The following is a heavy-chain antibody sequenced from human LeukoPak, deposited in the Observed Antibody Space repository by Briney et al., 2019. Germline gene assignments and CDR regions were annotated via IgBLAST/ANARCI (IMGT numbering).Heavy chain of an antibody. V-gene: IGHV3-30-3*01. CDR3: ARDATVISPGDY. D-gene: IGHD4-11*01. CDR1: GFTFSSYA. Sequence: GGSLRLSCAASGFTFSSYAMHWVRQAPGKGLEWVEVISYDGSNKYYADSVKGRFTISRDNSKNTLYLQMNSLRAEDTAVYYCARDATVISPGDYWGQGTLVTVSS. J-gene: IGHJ4*02. CDR2: ISYDGSNK.